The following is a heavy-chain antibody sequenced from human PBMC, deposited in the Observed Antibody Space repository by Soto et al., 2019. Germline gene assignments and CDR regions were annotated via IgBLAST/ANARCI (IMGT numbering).Heavy chain of an antibody. CDR1: GGSISSYY. V-gene: IGHV4-59*01. Sequence: SETLSLTCTVSGGSISSYYWNWIRQPPGKGLEWIGYIYYSGSTKYNPSLKSRVTISVDTSKNQFSLKLSSVTAADTAVYYCARDRLANWFDPWGQGTLVTVS. D-gene: IGHD3-9*01. CDR3: ARDRLANWFDP. CDR2: IYYSGST. J-gene: IGHJ5*02.